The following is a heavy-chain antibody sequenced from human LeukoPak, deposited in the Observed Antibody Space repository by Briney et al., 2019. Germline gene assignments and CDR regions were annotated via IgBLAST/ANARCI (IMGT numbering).Heavy chain of an antibody. D-gene: IGHD6-13*01. V-gene: IGHV1-2*02. CDR1: GYTFTGYY. J-gene: IGHJ4*02. CDR2: INPNSGGT. Sequence: ASVKVSCKASGYTFTGYYMHWGRQAPGQGLEWMGWINPNSGGTNYAQKFQGRVTMTRDTSISTAYMELSRLRSDDTAVYYCARVVKSPGYSSSWCSYWGQGTLVTVSS. CDR3: ARVVKSPGYSSSWCSY.